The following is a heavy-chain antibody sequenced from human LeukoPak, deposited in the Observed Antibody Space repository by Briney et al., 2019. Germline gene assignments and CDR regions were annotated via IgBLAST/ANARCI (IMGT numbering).Heavy chain of an antibody. CDR2: ISSSGSTI. Sequence: PGGSLRLSCAASGFTFSSYEMNWVCQAPGKGLEWVSYISSSGSTIYYADSVKGRFTISRDNAKNSLYLQMNSLRAEDTAVYYCARVRWGGLYYFDYWGQGTLVTVSS. D-gene: IGHD3-16*01. V-gene: IGHV3-48*03. CDR3: ARVRWGGLYYFDY. J-gene: IGHJ4*02. CDR1: GFTFSSYE.